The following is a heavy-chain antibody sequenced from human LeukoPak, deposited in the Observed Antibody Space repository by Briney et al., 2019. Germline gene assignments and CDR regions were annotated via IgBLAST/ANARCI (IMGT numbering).Heavy chain of an antibody. CDR3: ARDPDYYYYGMDV. Sequence: SQTLSLTCAISGDSVSTNSAAWNWIRRSPSRGLEWLGRTYYRSKWYNDYAVSVKSRITINPDTSKNQFSLQLNSVTPEDTAVYYCARDPDYYYYGMDVWGQGTTVTVSS. J-gene: IGHJ6*02. V-gene: IGHV6-1*01. CDR2: TYYRSKWYN. CDR1: GDSVSTNSAA.